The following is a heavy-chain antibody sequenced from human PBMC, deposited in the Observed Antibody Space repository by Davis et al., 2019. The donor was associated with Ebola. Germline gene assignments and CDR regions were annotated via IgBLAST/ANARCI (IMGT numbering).Heavy chain of an antibody. CDR3: ARYDSSGYADFDY. J-gene: IGHJ4*02. CDR2: IWYDGSNK. Sequence: GGSLRLSCAASGFTFSSYGMHWVRQAPGKGLEWVAVIWYDGSNKYYADSVKGRFTISRDNSKNTLYLQMNSLRAEDTAVYYCARYDSSGYADFDYWGQGTLVTVSS. D-gene: IGHD3-22*01. CDR1: GFTFSSYG. V-gene: IGHV3-33*01.